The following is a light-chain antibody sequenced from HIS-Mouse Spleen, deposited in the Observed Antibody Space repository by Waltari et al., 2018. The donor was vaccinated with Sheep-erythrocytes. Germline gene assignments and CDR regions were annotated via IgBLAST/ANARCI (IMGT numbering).Light chain of an antibody. V-gene: IGKV3-20*01. J-gene: IGKJ5*01. CDR2: GAS. CDR3: QQANSFPIT. CDR1: QSVSSSY. Sequence: EIVLTQSPGTLSLSPGERATLSCRASQSVSSSYLAWYQQKPGQAPRLLIYGASSRATGFPDRFSGSGSGTDFTLTISSLEPEDFATYYCQQANSFPITFGQGTRLEIK.